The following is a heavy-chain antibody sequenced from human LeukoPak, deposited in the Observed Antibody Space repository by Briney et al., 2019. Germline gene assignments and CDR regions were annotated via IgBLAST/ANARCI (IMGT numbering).Heavy chain of an antibody. CDR2: ISGSGGST. V-gene: IGHV3-23*01. CDR1: GFTFSSYA. CDR3: AKGSGDYPLSGY. D-gene: IGHD4-17*01. J-gene: IGHJ4*02. Sequence: PGGSLRLSCAASGFTFSSYAMSWVRQAPGKGLEWVSAISGSGGSTYYADSVKGRFTISRDNSKNTLYLQINSLRAEDTAVYYCAKGSGDYPLSGYWGQGTLVTVSS.